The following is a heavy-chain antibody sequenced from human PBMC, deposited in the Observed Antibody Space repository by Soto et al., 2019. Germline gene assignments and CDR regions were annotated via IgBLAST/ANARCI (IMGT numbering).Heavy chain of an antibody. V-gene: IGHV4-39*01. J-gene: IGHJ4*02. CDR1: GGSISSSSYY. D-gene: IGHD4-17*01. CDR3: ARHPNFKHDYGDYPIDY. Sequence: QLQLQESGPGLVKPSETLSLTCTVSGGSISSSSYYWGWIRQPPGKGLEWIGSIYYSGSTYYNPSLKSRVTISVDTSKNQFSLKLSSVTAADTAVYYCARHPNFKHDYGDYPIDYWGQGTLVTVSS. CDR2: IYYSGST.